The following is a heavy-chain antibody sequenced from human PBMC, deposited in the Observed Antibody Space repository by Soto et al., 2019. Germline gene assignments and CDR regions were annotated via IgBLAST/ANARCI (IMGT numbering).Heavy chain of an antibody. CDR1: GFTFSSYG. J-gene: IGHJ6*02. CDR2: ISYDGSNK. V-gene: IGHV3-30*18. Sequence: GGSLRLSCAASGFTFSSYGMHWVRQAPGKGLEWVAVISYDGSNKYYADSVKGRFTISRDNSKNTLYLQMNSLRAEDTAVYYCAKDYGVSRGDYYYYGMDVWGQGTTVTSP. D-gene: IGHD3-10*01. CDR3: AKDYGVSRGDYYYYGMDV.